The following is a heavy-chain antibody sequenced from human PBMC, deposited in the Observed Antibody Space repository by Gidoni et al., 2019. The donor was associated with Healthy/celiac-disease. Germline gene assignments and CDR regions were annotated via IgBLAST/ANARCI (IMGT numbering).Heavy chain of an antibody. CDR3: ASHEGVTICGVVTHYGMDV. V-gene: IGHV4-39*01. CDR2: IYYSGST. J-gene: IGHJ6*02. Sequence: QLQLQASGPGLVPPSETLSLTCTVSGGSISSSSYYWGGLRQPPGKGLEWIGSIYYSGSTYYNPSLKSRVTISVDTSKNQFSLKLSSVTAADTAVYYGASHEGVTICGVVTHYGMDVWGQGTTVTVSS. CDR1: GGSISSSSYY. D-gene: IGHD3-3*01.